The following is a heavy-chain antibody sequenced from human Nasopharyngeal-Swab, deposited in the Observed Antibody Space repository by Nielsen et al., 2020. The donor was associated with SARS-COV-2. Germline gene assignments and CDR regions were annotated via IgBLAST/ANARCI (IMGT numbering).Heavy chain of an antibody. D-gene: IGHD5-12*01. Sequence: GESLKISCAASGSGFSNYEMNWVRQAPGKGLEWISYLSTTTATIYYADSVKGRFTISRDNAKNSLYLQMNSLRAEDTAVYYCAREVPYSGHDDAFDIWGQGTMVTVSA. CDR1: GSGFSNYE. CDR3: AREVPYSGHDDAFDI. CDR2: LSTTTATI. V-gene: IGHV3-48*03. J-gene: IGHJ3*02.